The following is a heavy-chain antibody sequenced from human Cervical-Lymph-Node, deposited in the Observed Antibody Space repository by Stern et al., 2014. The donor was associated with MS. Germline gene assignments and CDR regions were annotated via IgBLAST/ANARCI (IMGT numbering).Heavy chain of an antibody. CDR3: ARTTLEDWYFDL. CDR2: IDWDDEK. D-gene: IGHD4-23*01. Sequence: QETLKESGPALVEPTQTVTLTCTLSGFSLSTSGMCVSWIRQPPGKALEWLGLIDWDDEKYYSTSLKTRLTISKDTSNHQVVLTMTNMDPVDTATYYCARTTLEDWYFDLWGRGTLVTVSS. J-gene: IGHJ2*01. CDR1: GFSLSTSGMC. V-gene: IGHV2-70*13.